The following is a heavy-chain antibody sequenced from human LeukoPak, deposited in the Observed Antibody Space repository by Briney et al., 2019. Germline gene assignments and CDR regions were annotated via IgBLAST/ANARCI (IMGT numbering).Heavy chain of an antibody. J-gene: IGHJ3*02. D-gene: IGHD3-3*01. CDR1: GYTLTELS. CDR2: FDPEDGET. V-gene: IGHV1-24*01. Sequence: ASVKVSCKVFGYTLTELSMHWVRQAPGRGLEWMGGFDPEDGETIYAQKFQGRVTMTEDTSTNTAYMELSSLRSEDTAVYYCATDGVAVIWSRREIVAYALDIWGQGTMVTVSS. CDR3: ATDGVAVIWSRREIVAYALDI.